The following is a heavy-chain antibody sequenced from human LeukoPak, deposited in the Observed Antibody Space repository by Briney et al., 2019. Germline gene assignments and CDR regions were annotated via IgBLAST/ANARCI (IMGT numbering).Heavy chain of an antibody. J-gene: IGHJ3*02. CDR3: AGEAGTNAFDI. D-gene: IGHD6-13*01. Sequence: SETLSLTCAVYGESFSGYYWSWIRQPPGKGLEWIGEINHSGSTNYNPSLKSRVTIPLDTSKNQFSLKLSSVTAADTAVYYCAGEAGTNAFDIWGQGTMVTVSS. V-gene: IGHV4-34*01. CDR2: INHSGST. CDR1: GESFSGYY.